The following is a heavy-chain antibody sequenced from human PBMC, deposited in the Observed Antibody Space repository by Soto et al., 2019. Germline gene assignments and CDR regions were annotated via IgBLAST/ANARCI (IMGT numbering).Heavy chain of an antibody. CDR2: IGTAGDT. Sequence: GGSLRLSCAASGFTFSSYDMHWVRQATGKGLEWVSAIGTAGDTYYPGSVKGRFTISRENAKNSLYLQMNSLRAGDTAVYYCARAINRTLKDYWGQGTLVTVSS. J-gene: IGHJ4*02. CDR1: GFTFSSYD. CDR3: ARAINRTLKDY. V-gene: IGHV3-13*01.